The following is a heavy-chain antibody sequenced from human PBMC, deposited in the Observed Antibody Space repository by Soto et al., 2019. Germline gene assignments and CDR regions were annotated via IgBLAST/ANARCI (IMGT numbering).Heavy chain of an antibody. Sequence: PSETLSLTCAVYGGSFSGYYWSWIRQPPGKGLEWIGEINHSGSTNYNPSLKSRVTISVDTSKNQFSLKLSSVTAADTAVYYCARGRNTYYYGSGSRYPFDPWGQGTLV. V-gene: IGHV4-34*01. D-gene: IGHD3-10*01. J-gene: IGHJ5*02. CDR2: INHSGST. CDR1: GGSFSGYY. CDR3: ARGRNTYYYGSGSRYPFDP.